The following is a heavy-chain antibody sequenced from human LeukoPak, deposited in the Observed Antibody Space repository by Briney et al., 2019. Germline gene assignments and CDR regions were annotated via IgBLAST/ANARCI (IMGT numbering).Heavy chain of an antibody. CDR1: GGSVSSYY. CDR2: VYYTGST. CDR3: ARHFAYSSSSYFDY. V-gene: IGHV4-59*08. D-gene: IGHD6-6*01. J-gene: IGHJ4*02. Sequence: PSETLSLTCSVSGGSVSSYYWSWIRQPPGKGLEWIGYVYYTGSTNYNPSLKSRVTMFEDKSKNQFSLRLSSVTVADTAVYYCARHFAYSSSSYFDYWGQGSLVSLSS.